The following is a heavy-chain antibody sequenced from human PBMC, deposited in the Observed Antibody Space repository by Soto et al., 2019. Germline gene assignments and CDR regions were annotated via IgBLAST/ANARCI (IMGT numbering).Heavy chain of an antibody. Sequence: QVQLQESGPGLVKPSQTLSLTCTVSGGSISSGGYYWSWIRQHPGKGLEWIGYIYYSGSTYYNPSLKSRVTISVDTSKNQFSLKLSSVTAADTAVYYCARSQGFGDRRPYYFDYWGQGTLVTVSS. D-gene: IGHD3-10*01. CDR1: GGSISSGGYY. V-gene: IGHV4-31*03. CDR2: IYYSGST. J-gene: IGHJ4*02. CDR3: ARSQGFGDRRPYYFDY.